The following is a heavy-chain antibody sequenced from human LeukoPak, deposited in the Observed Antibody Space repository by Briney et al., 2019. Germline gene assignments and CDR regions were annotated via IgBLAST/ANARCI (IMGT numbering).Heavy chain of an antibody. CDR3: ARQMNTVTADY. CDR2: IYYSGST. D-gene: IGHD4-17*01. CDR1: GGSISSSSYY. J-gene: IGHJ4*02. V-gene: IGHV4-39*01. Sequence: SETLSLTCTVSGGSISSSSYYWGWIRQPPGKGLEWIGRIYYSGSTYYNPSLKSRVTISVATSKTQFSLRLSSVTAADTAVYYCARQMNTVTADYWGQGTLVTVSS.